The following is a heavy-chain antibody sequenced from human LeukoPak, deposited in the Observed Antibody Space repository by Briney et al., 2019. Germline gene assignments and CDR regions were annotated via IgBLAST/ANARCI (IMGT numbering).Heavy chain of an antibody. D-gene: IGHD5-24*01. CDR3: AAQDGFDI. V-gene: IGHV3-21*01. CDR1: GFGFTSYN. Sequence: GGSLRLSCAASGFGFTSYNMNWVRQAPGKGLERVSSISSSSNYIYYADSVKGRFSISRDNAKNSLYLQMNSLRAEDMAVYYCAAQDGFDIWGQGTMVTVSS. J-gene: IGHJ3*02. CDR2: ISSSSNYI.